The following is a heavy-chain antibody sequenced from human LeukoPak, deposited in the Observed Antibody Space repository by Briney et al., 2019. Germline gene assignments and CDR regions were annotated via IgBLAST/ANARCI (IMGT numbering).Heavy chain of an antibody. CDR2: ISSSDSTI. J-gene: IGHJ6*03. CDR1: GVTFSDYY. CDR3: AREKRETNNWYEDYYYYYMDV. Sequence: PGGSLRLSCAASGVTFSDYYMSWIRETPRKGVECVSYISSSDSTIYLADSVKGRFTISRDNAKNSLYLQMNSLRVEDTAVYYCAREKRETNNWYEDYYYYYMDVWGKGTTVTVSS. V-gene: IGHV3-11*04. D-gene: IGHD1-1*01.